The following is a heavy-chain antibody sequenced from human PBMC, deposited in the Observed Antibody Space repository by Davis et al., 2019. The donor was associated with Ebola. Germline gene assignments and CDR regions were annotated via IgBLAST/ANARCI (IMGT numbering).Heavy chain of an antibody. CDR1: GYTFTSYG. CDR3: ARRDYGDYGAF. J-gene: IGHJ4*02. D-gene: IGHD4-17*01. V-gene: IGHV1-18*01. Sequence: AASVKVSCKASGYTFTSYGISWVRQAPGQGLEWMGWISAFSGNTNYAQKLQGRVTMTTDTSTSTAYMGLRSLRSDDTAVYYRARRDYGDYGAFWGQGTLVTVSS. CDR2: ISAFSGNT.